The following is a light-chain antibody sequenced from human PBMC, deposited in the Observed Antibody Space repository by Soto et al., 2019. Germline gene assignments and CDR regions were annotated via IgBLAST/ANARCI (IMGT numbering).Light chain of an antibody. J-gene: IGKJ2*01. V-gene: IGKV1-39*01. CDR1: ETIIDY. CDR2: SAS. CDR3: QQSFSAPRT. Sequence: DIQMSQSPSSLSASVGDSVTITCRASETIIDYLNWYQQQPGEAPKLLIFSASSLHSGVPSRFRGSGSVTHFTLTISSLQPEDFATSFCQQSFSAPRTFGQGTKLQAK.